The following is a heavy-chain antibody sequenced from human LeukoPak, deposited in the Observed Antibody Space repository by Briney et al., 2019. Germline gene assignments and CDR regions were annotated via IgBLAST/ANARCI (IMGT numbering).Heavy chain of an antibody. CDR3: VRGYSYGWFDP. J-gene: IGHJ5*02. CDR2: ISGSGGST. D-gene: IGHD5-18*01. CDR1: GFTFSRYW. Sequence: PGGSLRLSCAASGFTFSRYWMSWVRQAPGKGLEWVSTISGSGGSTHYADSVKGRFTISRDNSKNTLYLQMNSLRADDTAVYYCVRGYSYGWFDPWGQGTLVTVSS. V-gene: IGHV3-23*01.